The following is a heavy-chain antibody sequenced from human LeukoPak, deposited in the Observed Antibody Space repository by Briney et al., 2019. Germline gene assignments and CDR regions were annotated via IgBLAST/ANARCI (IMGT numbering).Heavy chain of an antibody. CDR2: IYYSGST. CDR3: ARVNYDSSGYYFDY. D-gene: IGHD3-22*01. V-gene: IGHV4-31*03. CDR1: GGSISSGGYY. Sequence: KTSQTLSLTCTVSGGSISSGGYYWSWIRQHPGKGLEWIGYIYYSGSTYYNPSLKSRVTVSVDTSKNQFSLKLSPVTAADTAVYYCARVNYDSSGYYFDYWGQGTLVTVSS. J-gene: IGHJ4*02.